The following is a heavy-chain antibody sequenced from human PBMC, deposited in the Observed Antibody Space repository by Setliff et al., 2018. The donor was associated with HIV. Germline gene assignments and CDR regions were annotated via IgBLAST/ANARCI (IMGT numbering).Heavy chain of an antibody. CDR3: ARQDLGAYAPLRY. Sequence: PGGSLRLSCAASGFTFSSYWMSWVRQAPGKGLEWVAFIRYDGSNKYYADSVKGRFTISRDNSKNTLYLQMNSLRAEDTAVYYCARQDLGAYAPLRYWGQGTLVTVSS. J-gene: IGHJ4*02. CDR2: IRYDGSNK. D-gene: IGHD5-12*01. CDR1: GFTFSSYW. V-gene: IGHV3-30*02.